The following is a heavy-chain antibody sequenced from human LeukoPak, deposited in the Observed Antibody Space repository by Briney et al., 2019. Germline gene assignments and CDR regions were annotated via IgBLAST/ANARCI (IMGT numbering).Heavy chain of an antibody. J-gene: IGHJ4*02. CDR2: IKQDGSEK. Sequence: GGSLRLSCAASGLTFSGSWMNWVRQAPGKGLEWVANIKQDGSEKYYVDSVKGRFTISRDNAKNSLYLQMDSLRAEDTAVYFCARRSGVAVAGAFDYWGQGTLVTVSS. D-gene: IGHD6-19*01. CDR1: GLTFSGSW. CDR3: ARRSGVAVAGAFDY. V-gene: IGHV3-7*03.